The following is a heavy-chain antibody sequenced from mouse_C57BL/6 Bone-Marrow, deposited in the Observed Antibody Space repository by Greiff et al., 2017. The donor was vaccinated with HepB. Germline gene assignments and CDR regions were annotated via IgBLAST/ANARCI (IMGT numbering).Heavy chain of an antibody. CDR1: CTFSRRVH. CDR2: GQGLDWIG. CDR3: SEDSAVYYCAYTTVVPYWYFDV. D-gene: IGHD1-1*01. J-gene: IGHJ1*03. Sequence: QVQLQQSGPELARPWASVKISCQAFCTFSRRVHFALRDTNYWMQWVKKRPGQGLDWIGAIYPGNGDTRYNQKFKGKATLTADKSSSTAYMQLSSLTSEDSAVYYCAYTTVVPYWYFDVWGTGTTVTVSS. V-gene: IGHV1-87*01.